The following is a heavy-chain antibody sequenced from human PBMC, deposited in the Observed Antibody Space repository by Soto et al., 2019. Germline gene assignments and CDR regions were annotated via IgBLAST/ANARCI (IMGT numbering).Heavy chain of an antibody. CDR1: GFTFSSYA. CDR2: ISGSGGST. J-gene: IGHJ4*02. V-gene: IGHV3-23*01. Sequence: GGSLRLSCAASGFTFSSYAMSWVRQAPGKGLEWVSAISGSGGSTYYADSVKGRFTISRDNSNNTLYLQMNSLRAEDTAVYYCANDHYYGSGSYYLCFDFWGQGTLVTVSS. CDR3: ANDHYYGSGSYYLCFDF. D-gene: IGHD3-10*01.